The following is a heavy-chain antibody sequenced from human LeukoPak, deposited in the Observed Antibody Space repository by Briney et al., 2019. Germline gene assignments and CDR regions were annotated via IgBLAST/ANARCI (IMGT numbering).Heavy chain of an antibody. CDR2: INHSGST. V-gene: IGHV4-34*01. CDR3: ARAPRVLRGYSYGLDY. CDR1: GGSFSGYY. D-gene: IGHD5-18*01. Sequence: SETLSLTCAVYGGSFSGYYWSWIRQPPGKGLEWIGEINHSGSTNYNPSLKSRVTISVDTSKNQFSLKLSSVTAADTAVYYCARAPRVLRGYSYGLDYWGQGTLVTVSS. J-gene: IGHJ4*02.